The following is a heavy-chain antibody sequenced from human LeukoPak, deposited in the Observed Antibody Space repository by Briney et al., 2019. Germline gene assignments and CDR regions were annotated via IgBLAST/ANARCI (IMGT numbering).Heavy chain of an antibody. CDR3: ARGRLRRDPFDI. Sequence: GGSLRLSCAASGFTFSEYYMSWIRQAPGKGLEWVSYISSSGSTIHYADSVKGRFTISRDNAKNSLYLQMNSRRAEDAAVYYCARGRLRRDPFDIWGQGIMVTVSS. CDR1: GFTFSEYY. D-gene: IGHD3-16*01. V-gene: IGHV3-11*01. CDR2: ISSSGSTI. J-gene: IGHJ3*02.